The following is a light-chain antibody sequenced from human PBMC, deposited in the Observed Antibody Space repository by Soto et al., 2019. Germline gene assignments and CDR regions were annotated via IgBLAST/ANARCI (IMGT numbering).Light chain of an antibody. V-gene: IGKV3-15*01. J-gene: IGKJ5*01. Sequence: EVVMTQSPATLSVSPWERVTLSCRTSHSVNSHVAWYQQKPGQAPMLLLDGASTRATGIPVRFSGSGFGTEFTLTISSLQSEDFAVYYCQQYKNWPLFGQGTRLEIK. CDR3: QQYKNWPL. CDR1: HSVNSH. CDR2: GAS.